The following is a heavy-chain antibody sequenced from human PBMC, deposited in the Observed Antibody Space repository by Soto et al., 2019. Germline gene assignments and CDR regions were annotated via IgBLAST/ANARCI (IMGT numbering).Heavy chain of an antibody. V-gene: IGHV4-59*01. CDR1: GGSIGGYD. CDR2: IYYSGST. D-gene: IGHD5-18*01. CDR3: ARGTRRYSYDGDAFDI. J-gene: IGHJ3*02. Sequence: PSETLCLTCTVAGGSIGGYDGSWIRQPPGKGLEWIGYIYYSGSTNYNPSLKRRVTISADTSKNQFSLKLTSVTAADTAVYYCARGTRRYSYDGDAFDIWGQGTMVTVSS.